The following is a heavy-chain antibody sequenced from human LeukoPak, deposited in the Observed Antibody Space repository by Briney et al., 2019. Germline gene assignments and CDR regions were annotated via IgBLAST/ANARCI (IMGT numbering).Heavy chain of an antibody. J-gene: IGHJ4*02. D-gene: IGHD7-27*01. CDR1: GFTFSSYA. CDR2: ISGSGGST. Sequence: PGGSPRLSCAASGFTFSSYAMSWVRQAPGKGLEWVSAISGSGGSTYYADSVKGRFTISRDNSKNTLYLQMNSLRAEDTAVYYCAKDGGLWVSAHWGDSWGRGTLVTVSS. V-gene: IGHV3-23*01. CDR3: AKDGGLWVSAHWGDS.